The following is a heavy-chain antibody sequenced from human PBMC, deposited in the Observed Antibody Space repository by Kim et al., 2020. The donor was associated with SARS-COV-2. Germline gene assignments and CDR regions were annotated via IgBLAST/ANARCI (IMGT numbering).Heavy chain of an antibody. J-gene: IGHJ4*02. CDR1: GSSVRSCY. D-gene: IGHD1-26*01. Sequence: GGSLRLSCAVSGSSVRSCYMTWVRQAPGKGLEWVSAIHDAGSTYYSDSVKGRFTITRDITKDTLYLQMNSLRGEDTAAYYCSSSTVGSYLYFWGQGSLFT. CDR3: SSSTVGSYLYF. CDR2: IHDAGST. V-gene: IGHV3-53*01.